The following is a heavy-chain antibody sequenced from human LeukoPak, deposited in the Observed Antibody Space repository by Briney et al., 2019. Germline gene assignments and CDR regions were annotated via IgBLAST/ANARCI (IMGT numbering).Heavy chain of an antibody. CDR3: ARAYYYGSGSYYYY. Sequence: PSETLSLTCAVYGGSFSGYYWSWIRQPPGKGLEWIGEINHSGSTNYNPSLKSRVTISVDTSKNQFSLKLSSVTAADMAVYYCARAYYYGSGSYYYYWGQGTLVTVSS. J-gene: IGHJ4*02. CDR2: INHSGST. CDR1: GGSFSGYY. V-gene: IGHV4-34*01. D-gene: IGHD3-10*01.